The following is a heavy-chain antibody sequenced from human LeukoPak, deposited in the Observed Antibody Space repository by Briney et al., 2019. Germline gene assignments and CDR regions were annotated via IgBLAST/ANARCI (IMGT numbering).Heavy chain of an antibody. Sequence: PGGSLRLSCAASGFTFSHYGMTWVRQAPGKGLEWVSAISGSGGFTYYADSVKGRFSISRDNSKNTLYLQMNSLRAEDTAVYYRARAGRGSYPIDYWGQGTLVTVSS. CDR3: ARAGRGSYPIDY. V-gene: IGHV3-23*01. CDR2: ISGSGGFT. CDR1: GFTFSHYG. D-gene: IGHD1-26*01. J-gene: IGHJ4*02.